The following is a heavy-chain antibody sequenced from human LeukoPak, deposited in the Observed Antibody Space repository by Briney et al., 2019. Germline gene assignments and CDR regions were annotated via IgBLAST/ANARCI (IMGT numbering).Heavy chain of an antibody. D-gene: IGHD3-22*01. V-gene: IGHV3-30*02. CDR3: AKDLIPTMIVVGAHDY. CDR2: IRYDGSNK. CDR1: GFTFSSYG. Sequence: GGSLRLSCAASGFTFSSYGMHWVRQAPGKGLEWVAFIRYDGSNKYYADSVKGRFAISRDNSKNTLYLQMNSLRAEDTAVYYCAKDLIPTMIVVGAHDYWGQGTLVTVSS. J-gene: IGHJ4*02.